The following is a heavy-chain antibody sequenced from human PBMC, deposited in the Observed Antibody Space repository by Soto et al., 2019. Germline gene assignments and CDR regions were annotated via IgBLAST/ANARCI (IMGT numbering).Heavy chain of an antibody. V-gene: IGHV1-18*01. CDR3: ARMYGSRWYFDY. J-gene: IGHJ4*02. D-gene: IGHD6-13*01. CDR1: GYTFTSYG. CDR2: ISAYNGNT. Sequence: ASVKVSCKASGYTFTSYGISWVRQAPGQGLEWMGWISAYNGNTNYAQKLQGRVTMTTDTSTSTACMELRSLRSDDTAVYYCARMYGSRWYFDYWGQGTLVTVSS.